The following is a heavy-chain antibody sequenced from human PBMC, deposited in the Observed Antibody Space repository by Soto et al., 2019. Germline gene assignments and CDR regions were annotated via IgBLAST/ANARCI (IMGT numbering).Heavy chain of an antibody. CDR2: IYTSGST. V-gene: IGHV4-4*07. Sequence: LSLTCTVSGGSISSYYWSWIRQPAGKGLEWIGRIYTSGSTNYNPSLKSRVTMSVDTSKNQFSLKLSSVTAADTAVYYCARLNWNYGRGWFDPWGQGTRVTVSS. J-gene: IGHJ5*02. CDR3: ARLNWNYGRGWFDP. CDR1: GGSISSYY. D-gene: IGHD1-7*01.